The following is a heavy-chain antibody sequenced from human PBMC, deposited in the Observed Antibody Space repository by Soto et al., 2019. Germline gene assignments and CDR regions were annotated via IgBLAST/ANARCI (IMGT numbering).Heavy chain of an antibody. V-gene: IGHV1-18*01. CDR2: LIPYNGDT. CDR1: GYTFTSYG. CDR3: VRDASSGYRGWWDP. J-gene: IGHJ5*02. D-gene: IGHD5-18*01. Sequence: QVQLVQSGVEVKKPGASVKVSCKASGYTFTSYGIIWVRQAPGQGLEWMGLLIPYNGDTIYAQKFQGRVILTTDTATSTAYMELGSLRSDDTAVYYCVRDASSGYRGWWDPWGQGTLVTVSS.